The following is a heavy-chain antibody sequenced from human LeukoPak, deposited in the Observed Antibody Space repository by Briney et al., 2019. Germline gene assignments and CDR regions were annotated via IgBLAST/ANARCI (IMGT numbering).Heavy chain of an antibody. CDR3: ARSWYCSSTSCYIPGSWFDP. CDR2: ISAYNGNT. V-gene: IGHV1-18*04. Sequence: ASVNVSCKASGYTFTSYGISWVRQAPGQGLEWMGWISAYNGNTNYAQKLQGRVTMTTDTSTNTAYMELRSLRSDDTAVYYCARSWYCSSTSCYIPGSWFDPWGQGTLVTVSS. D-gene: IGHD2-2*02. J-gene: IGHJ5*02. CDR1: GYTFTSYG.